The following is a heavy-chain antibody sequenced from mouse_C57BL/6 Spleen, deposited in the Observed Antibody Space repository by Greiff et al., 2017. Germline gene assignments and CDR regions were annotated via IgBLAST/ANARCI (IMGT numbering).Heavy chain of an antibody. J-gene: IGHJ2*01. Sequence: EVQLQQSGAELVKPGASVKLSCTASGFTFKDYYMHWVKQRTEQGLEWIGRIDPEDGETKYTPKFQGKATITADTSSNTAYLQLSSLTSEDTAVYYCAVTTVVQYYFDYWGQGTTLTVSS. CDR3: AVTTVVQYYFDY. CDR2: IDPEDGET. CDR1: GFTFKDYY. V-gene: IGHV14-2*01. D-gene: IGHD1-1*01.